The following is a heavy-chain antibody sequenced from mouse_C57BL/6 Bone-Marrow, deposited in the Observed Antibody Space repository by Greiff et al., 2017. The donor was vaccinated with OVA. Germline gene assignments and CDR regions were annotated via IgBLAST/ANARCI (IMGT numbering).Heavy chain of an antibody. D-gene: IGHD1-1*01. CDR2: IDPSDSYT. J-gene: IGHJ1*03. Sequence: VQLQQPGAELVMPGASVKLSCKASGYTFTSYWMHWVKQRPGQGLEWIGEIDPSDSYTNYNQKFKGKSTLTVDKSSSTAYMQLSSLTSEDSAVYYCARVPYYYGSSPWYFDVWGTGTTVTVSS. V-gene: IGHV1-69*01. CDR1: GYTFTSYW. CDR3: ARVPYYYGSSPWYFDV.